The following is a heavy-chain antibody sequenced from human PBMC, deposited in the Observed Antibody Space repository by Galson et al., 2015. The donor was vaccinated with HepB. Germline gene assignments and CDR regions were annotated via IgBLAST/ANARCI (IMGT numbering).Heavy chain of an antibody. CDR1: GDSISPNY. CDR3: TRGRWFDH. Sequence: TLSLTCTISGDSISPNYWTWIRQPPGKGLEWIGHVSNGGGTNYNPSLKSRVTISLDPSNTEFSLRLRSVTAADTAVYYCTRGRWFDHWGQGTLVTVSS. CDR2: VSNGGGT. J-gene: IGHJ5*02. V-gene: IGHV4-59*01.